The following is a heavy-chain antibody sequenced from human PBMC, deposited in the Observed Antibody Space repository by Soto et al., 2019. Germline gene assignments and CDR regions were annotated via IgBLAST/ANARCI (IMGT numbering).Heavy chain of an antibody. D-gene: IGHD3-22*01. CDR2: ISYDGSNK. V-gene: IGHV3-30*04. CDR3: ARDTSGYYYWFAY. J-gene: IGHJ4*02. Sequence: GGSLRLSCAASGFTFSSYAMHWVRQAPGKGLEWVAVISYDGSNKYYADSVKGRFSISRDYSKNTLYLQMNSLRAEYTAVYYCARDTSGYYYWFAYWGQGTLVTVSS. CDR1: GFTFSSYA.